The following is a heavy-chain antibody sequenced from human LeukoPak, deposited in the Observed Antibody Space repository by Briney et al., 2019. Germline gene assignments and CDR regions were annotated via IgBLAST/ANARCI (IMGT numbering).Heavy chain of an antibody. CDR2: ISDSSIYI. D-gene: IGHD6-13*01. CDR3: ATSAARGIAPPGPEF. Sequence: GGSLRLSCAASGFSFSDYYMSWTRQAPGKGLEWVSYISDSSIYINYAASVKGRFTISRDNAKNSLYLQMNSLRAEDTAIYYCATSAARGIAPPGPEFWGRGTLVTVSS. CDR1: GFSFSDYY. V-gene: IGHV3-11*06. J-gene: IGHJ4*02.